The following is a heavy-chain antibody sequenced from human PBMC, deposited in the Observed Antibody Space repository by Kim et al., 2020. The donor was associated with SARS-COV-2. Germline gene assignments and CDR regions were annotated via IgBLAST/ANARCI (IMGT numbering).Heavy chain of an antibody. J-gene: IGHJ4*02. CDR3: ARDVASSSWANFDY. V-gene: IGHV4-59*01. D-gene: IGHD6-13*01. Sequence: NPSLKSRVTISVDTSKNQFSLKLSSVTAADTAVYYCARDVASSSWANFDYWGQGTLVTVSS.